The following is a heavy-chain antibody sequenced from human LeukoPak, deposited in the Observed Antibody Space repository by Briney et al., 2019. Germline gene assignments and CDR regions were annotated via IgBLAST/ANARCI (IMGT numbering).Heavy chain of an antibody. CDR3: ARSELAVAGHNWFDP. D-gene: IGHD6-19*01. Sequence: SQTPSLTCAISGDSVSSNTAGWSWIRQTPSRGLEWLGRTYYRSKWNNEYAVSVKSRININPDTSKNQFSLQLTSVTPDDTAVYYCARSELAVAGHNWFDPWGQGTLVTVSS. V-gene: IGHV6-1*01. CDR2: TYYRSKWNN. CDR1: GDSVSSNTAG. J-gene: IGHJ5*02.